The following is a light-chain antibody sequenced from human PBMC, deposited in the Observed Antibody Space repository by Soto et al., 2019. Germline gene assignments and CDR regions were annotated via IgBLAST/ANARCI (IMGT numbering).Light chain of an antibody. CDR2: EVS. J-gene: IGLJ1*01. CDR1: NRDIGSYNL. Sequence: QSALPQPASVSASPGQSITISCTGTNRDIGSYNLVSWYQQHPGKAPKVIIYEVSERPSGVSDRFSGSKSGNTASLMISGHQAEDEADYYCCSYAGSSTQSYVFGSGTKVTVL. CDR3: CSYAGSSTQSYV. V-gene: IGLV2-23*02.